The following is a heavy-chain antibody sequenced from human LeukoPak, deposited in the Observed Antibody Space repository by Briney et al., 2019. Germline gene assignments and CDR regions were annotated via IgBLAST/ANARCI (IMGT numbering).Heavy chain of an antibody. CDR1: GFTFSSYW. D-gene: IGHD6-19*01. Sequence: GGSLRLSCAASGFTFSSYWMHWVRQAPGKGLEWVSSISSSSSFISYADSVKGRFTIYRDNAKNSLYLQMNSLRAEDTAVYYCARANQGATVAGDYWGLGTLVTVSS. CDR3: ARANQGATVAGDY. J-gene: IGHJ4*02. CDR2: ISSSSSFI. V-gene: IGHV3-21*01.